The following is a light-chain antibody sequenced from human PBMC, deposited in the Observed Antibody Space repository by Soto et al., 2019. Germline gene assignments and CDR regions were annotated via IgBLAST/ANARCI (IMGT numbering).Light chain of an antibody. J-gene: IGLJ1*01. V-gene: IGLV2-14*03. Sequence: QSALTQPASVSASPGQSITISCTGTSSDIGGYNFVSWYQHHPGKAPKLLIHDVSNRPSGVSSRFSGSKSGNTASLTISGLQAEDEADYYCNSYRTVSTYVFGTGTKLTVL. CDR3: NSYRTVSTYV. CDR1: SSDIGGYNF. CDR2: DVS.